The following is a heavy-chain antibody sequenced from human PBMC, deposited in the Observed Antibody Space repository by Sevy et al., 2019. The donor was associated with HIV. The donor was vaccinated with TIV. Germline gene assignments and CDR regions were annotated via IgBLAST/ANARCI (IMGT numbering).Heavy chain of an antibody. CDR2: INPNSGDT. CDR3: ATPEAPCRGGSCHDFDY. Sequence: ASVKVSCKASGHTFTAYYVHWVRQAPGQGLEWMGWINPNSGDTNYAQKFQARITLTSDTSITTTYMELTFLTSDDTAIYYCATPEAPCRGGSCHDFDYWGQGTLVTVSS. J-gene: IGHJ4*02. V-gene: IGHV1-2*02. CDR1: GHTFTAYY. D-gene: IGHD2-15*01.